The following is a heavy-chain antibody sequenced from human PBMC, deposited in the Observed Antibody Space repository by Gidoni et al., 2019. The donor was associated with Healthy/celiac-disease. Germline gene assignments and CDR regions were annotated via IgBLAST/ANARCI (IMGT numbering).Heavy chain of an antibody. CDR3: VAYSSSSDAFDI. Sequence: QVQLQESGPGLVKPSQTLSLTCTVSGGSISSGGYYWSWIRQHPGKGLEWIGYIYYSGSTYYNPSPKSRVTISVDTSKNQFSLKLSSVTAADTAVYYCVAYSSSSDAFDIWGQGTMVTVSS. V-gene: IGHV4-31*03. J-gene: IGHJ3*02. CDR1: GGSISSGGYY. CDR2: IYYSGST. D-gene: IGHD6-6*01.